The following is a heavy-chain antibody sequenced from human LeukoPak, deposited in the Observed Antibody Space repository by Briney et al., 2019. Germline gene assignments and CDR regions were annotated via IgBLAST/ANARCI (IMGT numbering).Heavy chain of an antibody. Sequence: PGGSLRLSCAASGFTFDDYAMHWVRQAPGKGLEWVSGISWNSGSIGYADSVKGRFTISRDNAKNSLYLQMNSLRAEDTALYYCAKAIRTGFLEWLPIFDYWGQGTLVTVSS. CDR3: AKAIRTGFLEWLPIFDY. J-gene: IGHJ4*02. D-gene: IGHD3-3*01. V-gene: IGHV3-9*01. CDR1: GFTFDDYA. CDR2: ISWNSGSI.